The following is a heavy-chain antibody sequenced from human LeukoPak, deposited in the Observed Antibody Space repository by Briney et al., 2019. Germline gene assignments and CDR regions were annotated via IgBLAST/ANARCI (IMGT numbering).Heavy chain of an antibody. Sequence: SQTLSLTCAISGDSVSSKSATWNWIRQSPSRGLEWLGRTYYKSKWNNDYAISVKGRITINPDTPKNQFSLHLNSVTPEDTAVYFCARSAAGTLDYWGQGTLVTVSS. J-gene: IGHJ4*02. CDR1: GDSVSSKSAT. CDR2: TYYKSKWNN. V-gene: IGHV6-1*01. D-gene: IGHD6-13*01. CDR3: ARSAAGTLDY.